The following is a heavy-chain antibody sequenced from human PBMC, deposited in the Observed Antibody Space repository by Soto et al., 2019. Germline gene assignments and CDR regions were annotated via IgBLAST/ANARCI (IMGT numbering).Heavy chain of an antibody. Sequence: SETLSLTCTVSGGSISSGDYYWSWIRQPPGKGLEWIGYIYYSGSTYYNPSLKSRVTISVDTSKNQFSLKLSSVTAADTAVYYCARPNSRSWSFDYWGQGTLVTVSS. D-gene: IGHD6-13*01. V-gene: IGHV4-30-4*01. CDR3: ARPNSRSWSFDY. J-gene: IGHJ4*02. CDR2: IYYSGST. CDR1: GGSISSGDYY.